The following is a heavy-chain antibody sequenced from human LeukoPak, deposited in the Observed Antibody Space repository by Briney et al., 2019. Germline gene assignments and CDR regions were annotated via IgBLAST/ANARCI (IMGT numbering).Heavy chain of an antibody. D-gene: IGHD3-10*01. CDR2: IYSGGDT. Sequence: GGSLRLSCAASGFTVSGNYMSWVRQAPGKGLECVAVIYSGGDTYYADSVKGRFTISRDKSKNTLYLQMNSLRAEDTAVYYCARSRNYYGSGTYADYYFDYWGQGTLVTVSS. CDR3: ARSRNYYGSGTYADYYFDY. V-gene: IGHV3-53*01. J-gene: IGHJ4*02. CDR1: GFTVSGNY.